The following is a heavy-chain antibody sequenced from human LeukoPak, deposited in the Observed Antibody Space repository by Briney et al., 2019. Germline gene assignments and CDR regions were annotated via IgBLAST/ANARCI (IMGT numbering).Heavy chain of an antibody. J-gene: IGHJ6*03. CDR2: IRYDGSNK. Sequence: GGSLRLSCAASGFTFSSYGMHWVRQAPGKGLEWVAFIRYDGSNKYYADSVKGRFTISRDNSKNTLYLLMNSLRAEDTAVYYCARDAWDIVVVPAAPSRDYYMDVWGKGTTVTVSS. V-gene: IGHV3-30*02. CDR1: GFTFSSYG. CDR3: ARDAWDIVVVPAAPSRDYYMDV. D-gene: IGHD2-2*01.